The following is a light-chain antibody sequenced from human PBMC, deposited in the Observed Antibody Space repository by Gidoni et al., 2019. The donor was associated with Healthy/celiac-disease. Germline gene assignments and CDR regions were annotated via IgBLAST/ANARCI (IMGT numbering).Light chain of an antibody. CDR3: QQYNSYSWT. Sequence: DIQMTQSPSTLSASVGDRVTITCRASQSISSWLAWYQQKPGKDPKLLIYKASSLESGVPSRFSGSGSGTEFTLTISSLQPDDFATYYCQQYNSYSWTFXQXTKVEIK. CDR2: KAS. J-gene: IGKJ1*01. V-gene: IGKV1-5*03. CDR1: QSISSW.